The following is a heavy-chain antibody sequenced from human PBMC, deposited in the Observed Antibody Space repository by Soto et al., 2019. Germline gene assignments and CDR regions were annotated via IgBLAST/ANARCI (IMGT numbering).Heavy chain of an antibody. CDR2: ISFDGSSA. D-gene: IGHD3-9*01. CDR3: ATGYATTWFQCGLDV. J-gene: IGHJ6*02. V-gene: IGHV3-30-3*01. CDR1: GLTFDIFA. Sequence: QVQLVESGGGVVQPGMSPRLSCAASGLTFDIFAMHWVRQAPGKGLEWVAVISFDGSSAHYADSVEGRFTISRDNSKSTVYLQMDSARPEDTAVYYCATGYATTWFQCGLDVWGQGTAVIVFS.